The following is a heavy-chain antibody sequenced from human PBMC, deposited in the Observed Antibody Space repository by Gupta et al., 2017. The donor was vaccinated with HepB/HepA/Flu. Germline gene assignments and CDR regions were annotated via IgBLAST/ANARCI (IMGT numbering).Heavy chain of an antibody. V-gene: IGHV3-15*01. CDR3: TAGGHYYDILTGWYSSSWGTDY. CDR1: GFTSSNAW. D-gene: IGHD3-9*01. Sequence: EVQLVESGGGLVKPGGSLRLSCAASGFTSSNAWMSWVRQAPGKGLEWVGRIKSKTDGGTTDYAAPVKGRFTISRDDSKNTLYLQMNSLKTEDTAVYYCTAGGHYYDILTGWYSSSWGTDYWCQGTLVTVSS. CDR2: IKSKTDGGTT. J-gene: IGHJ4*02.